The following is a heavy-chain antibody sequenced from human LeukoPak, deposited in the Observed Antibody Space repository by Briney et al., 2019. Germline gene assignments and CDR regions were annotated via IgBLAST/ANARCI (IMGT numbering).Heavy chain of an antibody. CDR1: GLTFSNYA. D-gene: IGHD5/OR15-5a*01. V-gene: IGHV3-23*01. CDR3: AKKVGLVSAPLYYFDV. CDR2: ISGPAGSW. J-gene: IGHJ4*02. Sequence: PGGSLRLSCAASGLTFSNYAMSWVRQAPGKGLEWVSAISGPAGSWDYADVVKGRFTISRDNSKNTLFLQMNSLSSEDTAIYYCAKKVGLVSAPLYYFDVWGQGTLVTVSS.